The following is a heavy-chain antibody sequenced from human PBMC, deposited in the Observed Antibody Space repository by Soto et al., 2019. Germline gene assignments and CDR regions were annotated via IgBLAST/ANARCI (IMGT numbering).Heavy chain of an antibody. D-gene: IGHD3-10*01. J-gene: IGHJ4*02. Sequence: GGSLRRSWSATGFTFSSYAMSWFRQAPGKGLDWVSGICGSGGDTYYAESVKGRCTVSRDNAENTLPLQLNSLRVEDTAISYCARRSWRGRADYWGQGILVTVSS. CDR2: ICGSGGDT. CDR1: GFTFSSYA. CDR3: ARRSWRGRADY. V-gene: IGHV3-23*01.